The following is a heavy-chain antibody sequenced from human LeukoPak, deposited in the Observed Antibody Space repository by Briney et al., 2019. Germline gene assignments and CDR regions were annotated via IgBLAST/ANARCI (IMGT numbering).Heavy chain of an antibody. CDR3: ARSIVDPGPFDY. J-gene: IGHJ4*02. D-gene: IGHD3-22*01. V-gene: IGHV4-59*01. CDR2: IYYSGST. Sequence: SETLSLTCTVSGGSISSYYRSWIRQPPGKGLEWIGYIYYSGSTNYNPSLKSRVTISVDTSKNQFSLKLSSVTAADTAVYYCARSIVDPGPFDYWGQGTLVTVSS. CDR1: GGSISSYY.